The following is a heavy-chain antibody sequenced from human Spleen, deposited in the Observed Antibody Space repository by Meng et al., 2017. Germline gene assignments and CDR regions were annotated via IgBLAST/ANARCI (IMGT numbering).Heavy chain of an antibody. CDR2: TYVGGST. CDR3: ARCTYYDFWSGYLPNYGMDV. V-gene: IGHV4-4*07. Sequence: SETLSLTCSVSGDSISNYYWNWLRQPAGKRLEWIGRTYVGGSTDYNPSLRSRVTVSVDTSKNQISLRLASVTAADTAVYYCARCTYYDFWSGYLPNYGMDVWGQGTTVTVSS. J-gene: IGHJ6*02. D-gene: IGHD3-3*01. CDR1: GDSISNYY.